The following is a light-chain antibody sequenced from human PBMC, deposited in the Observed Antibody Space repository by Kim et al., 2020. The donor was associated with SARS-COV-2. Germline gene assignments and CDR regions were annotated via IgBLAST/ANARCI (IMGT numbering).Light chain of an antibody. V-gene: IGLV1-44*01. CDR1: SSNIGRNT. Sequence: QSVLTQPPSASGTPGQRVTISCSGSSSNIGRNTVNWHQQLPGTAPKLVIYSNNQRPSGVPDRFSGSKSGTSASLAISGLQSEDEADYYCAAWDDSLKGWVFGGGTQLTVL. CDR2: SNN. J-gene: IGLJ3*02. CDR3: AAWDDSLKGWV.